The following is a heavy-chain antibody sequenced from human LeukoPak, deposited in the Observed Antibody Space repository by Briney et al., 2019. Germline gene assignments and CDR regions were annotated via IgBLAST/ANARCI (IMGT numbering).Heavy chain of an antibody. J-gene: IGHJ5*02. CDR1: GYTFTSYG. D-gene: IGHD6-13*01. CDR2: ISAYNGNT. V-gene: IGHV1-18*01. CDR3: AREDIAAAGIVAPNWFDP. Sequence: GASVKVSGKASGYTFTSYGISWVRQAPGQGLEWMGWISAYNGNTNYAQKLQGRVTMTTDTSTSTAYMELRSLRSDDTAVYYCAREDIAAAGIVAPNWFDPWGQGTLVTVSS.